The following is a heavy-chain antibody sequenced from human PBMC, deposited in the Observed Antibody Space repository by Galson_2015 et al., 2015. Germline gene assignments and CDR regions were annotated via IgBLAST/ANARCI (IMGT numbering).Heavy chain of an antibody. V-gene: IGHV3-7*01. CDR2: IKQDGSEK. CDR1: GFTFGSYW. Sequence: SLRLSCAASGFTFGSYWMSWVRQAPGKGLEWVANIKQDGSEKYYVDSVKGRFTISRDNAKNSLYLRMNSLRAEDTAVYYCAEDKEGLLSDFWSGMSGDSGSFDPWGRGTLVPVSS. CDR3: AEDKEGLLSDFWSGMSGDSGSFDP. J-gene: IGHJ2*01. D-gene: IGHD3-3*01.